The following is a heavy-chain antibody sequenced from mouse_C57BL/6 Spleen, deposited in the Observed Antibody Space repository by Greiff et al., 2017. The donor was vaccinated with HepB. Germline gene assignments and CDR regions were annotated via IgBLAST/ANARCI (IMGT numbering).Heavy chain of an antibody. D-gene: IGHD1-2*01. Sequence: PGQGLEWIGMIHPNSGSTNYNEKFKSKATLTVDKSSSTAYMQLSSLTSEDSAVYYCARSRVSYGTSNYWYFDVWGTGTTVTVSS. V-gene: IGHV1-64*01. CDR3: ARSRVSYGTSNYWYFDV. J-gene: IGHJ1*03. CDR2: IHPNSGST.